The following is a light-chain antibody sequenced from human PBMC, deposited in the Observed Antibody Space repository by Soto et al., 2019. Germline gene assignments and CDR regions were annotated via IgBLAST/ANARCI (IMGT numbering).Light chain of an antibody. J-gene: IGLJ2*01. CDR3: CSYAGTDTYVV. CDR2: DVN. V-gene: IGLV2-11*01. Sequence: QYALTQPRSVSGSPGQSVTISCTGTSTDVGGYNYVSWYQQHPGKAPKLMIYDVNKRPSGVPDRISGSKSDNTASLTISGLQAEDDADYYCCSYAGTDTYVVFGGGTKVTVL. CDR1: STDVGGYNY.